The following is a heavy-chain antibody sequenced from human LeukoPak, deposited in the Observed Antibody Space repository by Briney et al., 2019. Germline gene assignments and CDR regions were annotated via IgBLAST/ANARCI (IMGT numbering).Heavy chain of an antibody. V-gene: IGHV1-2*02. CDR1: GYTFTGYY. Sequence: GASVKVSCKASGYTFTGYYMYWVRQAPGQGLEWMGWINPNSGGTNYAQKFQGRVTMTRDTSISTAYMELSRLRSDDTAVYYCARASFWFGESDPNYFDYWGQGTLVTVSS. CDR2: INPNSGGT. D-gene: IGHD3-10*01. CDR3: ARASFWFGESDPNYFDY. J-gene: IGHJ4*02.